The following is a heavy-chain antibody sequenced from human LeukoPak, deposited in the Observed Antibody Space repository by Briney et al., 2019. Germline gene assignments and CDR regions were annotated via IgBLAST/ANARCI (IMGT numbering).Heavy chain of an antibody. V-gene: IGHV3-74*01. D-gene: IGHD3-22*01. CDR1: GLTFSSYW. CDR2: ITSDGSTT. CDR3: ARGISSGYNIDY. Sequence: GGSLRLSCAASGLTFSSYWMHWVRQAPGKGLVWVSRITSDGSTTTYADSVKGRFTISRDNAKNTLYLQMNSLRAEDTAVYYCARGISSGYNIDYWGQGTLVTVSS. J-gene: IGHJ4*02.